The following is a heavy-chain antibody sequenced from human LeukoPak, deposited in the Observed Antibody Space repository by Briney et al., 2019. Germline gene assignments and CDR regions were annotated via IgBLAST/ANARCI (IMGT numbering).Heavy chain of an antibody. J-gene: IGHJ3*02. Sequence: ASVKVSCKASGYTFTVYYIYWLRQAPGQGLEWVGRINPNSGDTDYAQKFQGRVTVTRDTFISAAYMELSRLRSDDTAVYYCARQFYCGGDCFQAFDMWGQGTMVTVSS. CDR2: INPNSGDT. V-gene: IGHV1-2*06. CDR3: ARQFYCGGDCFQAFDM. CDR1: GYTFTVYY. D-gene: IGHD2-21*02.